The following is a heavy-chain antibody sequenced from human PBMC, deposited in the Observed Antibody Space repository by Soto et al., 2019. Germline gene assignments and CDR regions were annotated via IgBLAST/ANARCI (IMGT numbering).Heavy chain of an antibody. V-gene: IGHV3-30-3*01. Sequence: QVQLVESGGGVVQPGRSLRLSCAASGFTFSSYAMHWVRQAPGKGLEWVAVISYDGSNKYYADSVKGRFTISRDNSKNTLYLQMNSLRAEDTAVYYCAREESYCGGDCYSGLLYWGQGTLVTVSS. D-gene: IGHD2-21*02. CDR1: GFTFSSYA. CDR2: ISYDGSNK. J-gene: IGHJ4*02. CDR3: AREESYCGGDCYSGLLY.